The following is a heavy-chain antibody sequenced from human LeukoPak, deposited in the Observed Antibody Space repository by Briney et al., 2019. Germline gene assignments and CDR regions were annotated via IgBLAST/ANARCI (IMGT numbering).Heavy chain of an antibody. CDR3: ARAYYYDSSGYYYPDFDY. J-gene: IGHJ4*02. Sequence: ASVKVSCRASGYRFTDYYIHWVRQAPGQGLEWMGIINPSGGSTSYAQKFQGRVTMTRDTSTSTVYMELSSLRSEDTAVYYCARAYYYDSSGYYYPDFDYWGQGTLVTVSS. D-gene: IGHD3-22*01. V-gene: IGHV1-46*01. CDR1: GYRFTDYY. CDR2: INPSGGST.